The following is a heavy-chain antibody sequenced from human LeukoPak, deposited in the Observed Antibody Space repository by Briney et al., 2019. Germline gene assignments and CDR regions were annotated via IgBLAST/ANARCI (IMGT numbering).Heavy chain of an antibody. Sequence: SETLSLTCTVSGGSISSYYWSWIRQPPGKGLEWIGYIYYSGSTNYNPSLKSRVPISVDTSKNQFSLKLSSVTAADTAVYYCARHLQRGYSYGVLFDYWGQGTLVTVSS. V-gene: IGHV4-59*08. D-gene: IGHD5-18*01. CDR1: GGSISSYY. J-gene: IGHJ4*02. CDR2: IYYSGST. CDR3: ARHLQRGYSYGVLFDY.